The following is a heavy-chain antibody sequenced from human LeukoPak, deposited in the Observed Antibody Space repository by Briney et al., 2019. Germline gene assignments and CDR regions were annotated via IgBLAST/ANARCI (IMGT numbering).Heavy chain of an antibody. CDR1: GGSFSGYY. Sequence: SETLSLTCAVYGGSFSGYYWSWIRQPPGKGREWIGEINHSGSTNYNPALKSRVTISVPPYKHQFPLKLSSVSAADTAVYYCARGPYYYDSSCYLVYYFDYWGQGTLITVSS. V-gene: IGHV4-34*01. CDR2: INHSGST. J-gene: IGHJ4*02. CDR3: ARGPYYYDSSCYLVYYFDY. D-gene: IGHD3-22*01.